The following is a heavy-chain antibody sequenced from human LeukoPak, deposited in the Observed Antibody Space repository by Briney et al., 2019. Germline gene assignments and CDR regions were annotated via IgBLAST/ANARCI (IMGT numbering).Heavy chain of an antibody. CDR3: ARIPNYGDSGRYFDL. J-gene: IGHJ2*01. Sequence: NTSETLSLTCTVSGGSISSSSYYWGWIRQPPGKGLEWIGSIYYSGSTYYNPSLKSRVTISVDTSKNQFSLKLSSVTAADTAVYYCARIPNYGDSGRYFDLWGRGTLVTVSS. CDR2: IYYSGST. D-gene: IGHD4-17*01. V-gene: IGHV4-39*07. CDR1: GGSISSSSYY.